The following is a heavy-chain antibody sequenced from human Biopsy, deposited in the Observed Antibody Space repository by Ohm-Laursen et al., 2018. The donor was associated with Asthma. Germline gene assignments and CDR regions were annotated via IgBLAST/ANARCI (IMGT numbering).Heavy chain of an antibody. CDR1: GGYLTGHY. D-gene: IGHD1-20*01. CDR2: IDQSGYT. Sequence: SDTLSLTCTVYGGYLTGHYWNWIRQPPGKGLEWIGEIDQSGYTNYNPSLKSRVNISADTSKNQFHLKLSSVTAADTAVYFCARAAITGIRGWFDPWGQGTQVTVSS. J-gene: IGHJ5*02. CDR3: ARAAITGIRGWFDP. V-gene: IGHV4-34*01.